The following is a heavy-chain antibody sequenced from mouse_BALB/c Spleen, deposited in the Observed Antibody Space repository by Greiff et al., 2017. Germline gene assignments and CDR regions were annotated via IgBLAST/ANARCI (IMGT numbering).Heavy chain of an antibody. J-gene: IGHJ4*01. Sequence: EVKVVESGGGLVKPGGSLKLSCAASGFAFSSYDMSWVRQTPEKRLEWVAYISSGGGSTYYPDTVKGRFTISRDNAKNTLYLQMSSLKSEDTAMYYCARPDGYYWGQGTSVTVSS. CDR1: GFAFSSYD. CDR2: ISSGGGST. V-gene: IGHV5-12-1*01. CDR3: ARPDGYY. D-gene: IGHD2-3*01.